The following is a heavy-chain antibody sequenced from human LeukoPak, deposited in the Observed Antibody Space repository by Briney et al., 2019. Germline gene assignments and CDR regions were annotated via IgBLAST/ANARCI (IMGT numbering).Heavy chain of an antibody. CDR1: GNSFTSYW. CDR2: IYPGDSDP. Sequence: GEPLKISCKGSGNSFTSYWIGWVRQMPGKGLEWMGIIYPGDSDPRYSPSFQGQVTISADKSISTASLQWSSLKASDTAMYYCARNGDTAMSWDYWGQGTLVTVSS. J-gene: IGHJ4*02. D-gene: IGHD5-18*01. CDR3: ARNGDTAMSWDY. V-gene: IGHV5-51*01.